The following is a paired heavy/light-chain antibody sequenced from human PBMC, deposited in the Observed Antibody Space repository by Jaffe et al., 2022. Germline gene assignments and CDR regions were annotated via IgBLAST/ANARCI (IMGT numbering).Heavy chain of an antibody. V-gene: IGHV1-46*01. CDR3: ARGGAGSGTYTHFDY. CDR1: GYTFTSHY. J-gene: IGHJ4*02. Sequence: QVQLVQSGSEVREPGASVKVSCKASGYTFTSHYMHWVRQAPGQGLEWMGIIYPNGDSTNYAHKFQGRVTLTWDTSASTVYMEVSSLRSDDTAVYYCARGGAGSGTYTHFDYWGQGTLVTVSS. D-gene: IGHD3-10*01. CDR2: IYPNGDST.
Light chain of an antibody. J-gene: IGKJ2*01. V-gene: IGKV3-20*01. CDR2: GAS. CDR3: QQFGFSPRT. Sequence: DIVLTQSPGTLSLSPGERATLSCRASQSVSSRYLAWYQQKPGQAPRLLIYGASTRATGIPDRFSGSGSGTDFTLTISRLEPEDFAVYYCQQFGFSPRTFGQGTKLQIK. CDR1: QSVSSRY.